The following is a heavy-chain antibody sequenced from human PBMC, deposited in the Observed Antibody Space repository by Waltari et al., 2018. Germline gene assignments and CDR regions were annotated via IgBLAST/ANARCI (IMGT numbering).Heavy chain of an antibody. J-gene: IGHJ4*02. V-gene: IGHV4-30-2*04. Sequence: SLTSGGSSWTWIRQSPGKGLEWIGYVYHTGAAYYSPSLRSRVAMSADTSKNQFSLQLNSVTAADTAVYFCARGGPSTSRYYFDYWGQGILVTVSS. CDR3: ARGGPSTSRYYFDY. CDR1: SLTSGGSS. D-gene: IGHD3-16*01. CDR2: VYHTGAA.